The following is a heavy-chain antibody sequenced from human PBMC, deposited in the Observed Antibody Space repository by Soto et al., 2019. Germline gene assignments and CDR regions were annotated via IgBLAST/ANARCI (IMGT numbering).Heavy chain of an antibody. Sequence: SVKVSCKASGGTFSSYAISWVRQAPGQGLEWMGGIIPIFGTANYAQKFQGRVTITADESTSTAYMELSSLRSEDTAVYYCASGDDSSGYPPASWFDPWGQGTLVTVSS. J-gene: IGHJ5*02. CDR2: IIPIFGTA. CDR1: GGTFSSYA. CDR3: ASGDDSSGYPPASWFDP. V-gene: IGHV1-69*13. D-gene: IGHD3-22*01.